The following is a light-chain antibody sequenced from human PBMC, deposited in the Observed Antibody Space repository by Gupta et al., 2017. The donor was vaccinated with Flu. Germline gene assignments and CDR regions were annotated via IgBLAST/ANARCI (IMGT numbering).Light chain of an antibody. Sequence: GDRVTITCRASQSVSSYLSWYQHKPGEAPKRLIYLASTLHSGVPSRFSGSGSAVDFTLTINNLQPDDVATYSCQQSYNTPFTFGPGTRVDL. CDR3: QQSYNTPFT. V-gene: IGKV1-39*01. CDR1: QSVSSY. J-gene: IGKJ3*01. CDR2: LAS.